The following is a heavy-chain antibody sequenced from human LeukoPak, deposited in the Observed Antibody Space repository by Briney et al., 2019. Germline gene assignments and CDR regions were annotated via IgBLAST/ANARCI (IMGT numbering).Heavy chain of an antibody. CDR2: IWYDGSNK. D-gene: IGHD3-16*01. CDR3: ARGPEGLLTFDY. J-gene: IGHJ4*02. V-gene: IGHV3-33*01. CDR1: GFTFSSYG. Sequence: GGSLRLSCAASGFTFSSYGMHWVRQAPGKGLEWVAVIWYDGSNKYYADSVKGRFTISRDNSKNTLYLQMNSLRAEDTAVYYCARGPEGLLTFDYWGQGTLVTVSS.